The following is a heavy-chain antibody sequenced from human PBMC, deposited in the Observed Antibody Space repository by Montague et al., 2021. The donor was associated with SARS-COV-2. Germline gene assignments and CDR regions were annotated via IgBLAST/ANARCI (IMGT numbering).Heavy chain of an antibody. J-gene: IGHJ3*01. V-gene: IGHV4-34*01. CDR2: IHHSGTA. Sequence: SDTLSLTRAVSGLSFTDYYWAWIRQPPGKGLEWIAEIHHSGTANYNPSLKSRVTISIDTPKNQFSLNVVSMTAPDTAVYYCVNGGYYNYERGSGGGQGTMGTVSS. CDR3: VNGGYYNYERGSG. CDR1: GLSFTDYY. D-gene: IGHD1-26*01.